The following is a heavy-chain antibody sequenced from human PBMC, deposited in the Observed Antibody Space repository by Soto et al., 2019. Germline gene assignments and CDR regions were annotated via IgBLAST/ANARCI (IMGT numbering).Heavy chain of an antibody. Sequence: QLQLQESGPGLVKPSETLSLTCTVSGGSISSSSYYWGWIRQPPGKGLELIGSIYYSGSTYYNPSLKSRVTISVDTSKNQFSLKLSSVTAADTAVYYCARHVGPEDWFDPWGQGTLVTVSS. V-gene: IGHV4-39*01. CDR1: GGSISSSSYY. D-gene: IGHD2-15*01. CDR3: ARHVGPEDWFDP. J-gene: IGHJ5*02. CDR2: IYYSGST.